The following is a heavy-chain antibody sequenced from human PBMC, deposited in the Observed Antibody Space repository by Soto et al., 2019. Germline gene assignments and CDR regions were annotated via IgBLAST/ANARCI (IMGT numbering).Heavy chain of an antibody. V-gene: IGHV3-7*05. J-gene: IGHJ4*02. CDR3: ARVGYSGYAWDY. CDR1: GFTFSNYW. Sequence: GGSLRLSCAASGFTFSNYWMTWVRQAPGKGLEWVANIKQHGSEKYYVDSVRGRFTISRDNAKNSLYLQMNSLRAEDTAVYYCARVGYSGYAWDYWGQGTLVTVSS. CDR2: IKQHGSEK. D-gene: IGHD5-12*01.